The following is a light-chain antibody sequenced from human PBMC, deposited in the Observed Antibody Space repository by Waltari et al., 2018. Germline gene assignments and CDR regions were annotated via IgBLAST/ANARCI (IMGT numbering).Light chain of an antibody. CDR1: QSISTY. CDR2: DAS. J-gene: IGKJ1*01. CDR3: QQYDRYSAWT. V-gene: IGKV1-39*01. Sequence: DIQMTQSPSSLSASVGDKVTITCHTSQSISTYLNWYQQKPGKAPKVLIYDASTLQSAVPSRFSGSGSGTDFTLTISSLQPEDFATYYCQQYDRYSAWTFGQGTKVEIK.